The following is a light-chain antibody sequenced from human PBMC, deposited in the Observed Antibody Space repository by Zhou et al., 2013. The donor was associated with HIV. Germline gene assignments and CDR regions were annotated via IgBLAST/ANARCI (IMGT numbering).Light chain of an antibody. CDR2: AAF. V-gene: IGKV1-39*01. J-gene: IGKJ3*01. Sequence: DIQMTQSPSTLSASVGDRVTITCRASQSISSWLAWYQQKPRKAPKLLIYAAFGLQSGVPSRFSGSGSGTEFTLTISSLQPEDFATYYCQQSYSFPFTFGPGTKVDFK. CDR3: QQSYSFPFT. CDR1: QSISSW.